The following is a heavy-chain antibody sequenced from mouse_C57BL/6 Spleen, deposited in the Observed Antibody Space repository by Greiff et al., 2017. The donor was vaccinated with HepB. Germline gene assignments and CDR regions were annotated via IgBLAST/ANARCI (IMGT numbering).Heavy chain of an antibody. V-gene: IGHV5-17*01. Sequence: VQLKESGGGLVKPGGSLKLSCAASGFTFSDYGMHWVRQAPEKGLEWVAYISSGSSTIYYADTVKGRFTISRDNTKNTLFLQMTSLRSEDTAMYYCARREFITTVVATKAMDYWGQGTSVTVSS. J-gene: IGHJ4*01. CDR3: ARREFITTVVATKAMDY. CDR1: GFTFSDYG. CDR2: ISSGSSTI. D-gene: IGHD1-1*01.